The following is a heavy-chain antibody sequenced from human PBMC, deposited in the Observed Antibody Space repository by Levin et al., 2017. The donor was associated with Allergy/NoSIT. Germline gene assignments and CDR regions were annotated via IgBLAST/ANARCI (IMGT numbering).Heavy chain of an antibody. D-gene: IGHD3-3*01. CDR3: ARDYYDFWSGFSSPGGYGMDV. V-gene: IGHV3-33*01. J-gene: IGHJ6*02. Sequence: GGSLRLSCAASGFTFSSYGMHWVRQAPGKGLEWVAVIWYDGSNKYYADSVKGRFTISRDNSKNTLYLQMNSLRAEDTAVYYCARDYYDFWSGFSSPGGYGMDVWGQGTTVTVSS. CDR1: GFTFSSYG. CDR2: IWYDGSNK.